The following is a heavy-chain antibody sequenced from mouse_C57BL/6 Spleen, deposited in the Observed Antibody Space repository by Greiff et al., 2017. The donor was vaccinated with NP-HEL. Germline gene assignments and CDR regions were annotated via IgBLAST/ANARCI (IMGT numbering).Heavy chain of an antibody. CDR1: GFSLTSYG. CDR3: AKNPYYYYGSSYEDWYFDV. J-gene: IGHJ1*03. V-gene: IGHV2-5*01. D-gene: IGHD1-1*01. Sequence: VQLQQSGPGLVQPSQSLSITCTVSGFSLTSYGVHWVRQSPGKGLEWLGVIWRGGSTDYNAAFMSRLSITKDNSKSQVFFKMNSLQADDTAIYSCAKNPYYYYGSSYEDWYFDVWGTGTTVTVSS. CDR2: IWRGGST.